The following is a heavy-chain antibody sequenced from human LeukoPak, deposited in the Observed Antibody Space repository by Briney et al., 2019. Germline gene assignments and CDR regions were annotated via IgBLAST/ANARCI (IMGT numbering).Heavy chain of an antibody. CDR1: GGTFSSYA. CDR2: IIPILGIA. CDR3: ARTSTIFGVVTDIDY. Sequence: SVKVSCKASGGTFSSYAISWVRQAPGQGLEWMGRIIPILGIANYAQKFQGRVTIAADKSTSTAYMELSSLRSEDTAVYYCARTSTIFGVVTDIDYWGQGTLVTVSS. D-gene: IGHD3-3*01. J-gene: IGHJ4*02. V-gene: IGHV1-69*04.